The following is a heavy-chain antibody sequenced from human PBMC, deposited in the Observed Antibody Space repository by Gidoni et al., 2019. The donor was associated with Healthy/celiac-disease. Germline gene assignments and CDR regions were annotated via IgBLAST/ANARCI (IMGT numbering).Heavy chain of an antibody. V-gene: IGHV4-31*03. J-gene: IGHJ4*02. CDR1: GGSIRSGGYY. CDR2: IYYSGST. Sequence: QVQLQESGPGLVKPSQTLSLTCTVSGGSIRSGGYYWSWIRQHPGKGLEWIRYIYYSGSTYYNPSLKSRVTISVDTSKNQFSLKLSSVTAADTAVYYCARVPVVTAIHYFDYWGQGTLVTVSS. CDR3: ARVPVVTAIHYFDY. D-gene: IGHD2-21*02.